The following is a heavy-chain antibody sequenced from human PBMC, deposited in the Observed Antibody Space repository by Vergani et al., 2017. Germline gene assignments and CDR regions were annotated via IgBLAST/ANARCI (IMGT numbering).Heavy chain of an antibody. D-gene: IGHD1-14*01. Sequence: QVQLVQSGAEVKKPGASVKVSCKASGYTFTGYYMHWVRQAPGQGLEWMGWISAYNGNTNYAQKLQGRVTMTTDTSTSTAYMELRSLRSDDTAVYYCARLGTGGRTVLYYYYMDVWGKGTTVTVSS. V-gene: IGHV1-18*04. J-gene: IGHJ6*03. CDR3: ARLGTGGRTVLYYYYMDV. CDR1: GYTFTGYY. CDR2: ISAYNGNT.